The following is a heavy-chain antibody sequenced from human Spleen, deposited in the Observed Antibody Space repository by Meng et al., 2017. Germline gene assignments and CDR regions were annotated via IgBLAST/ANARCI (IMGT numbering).Heavy chain of an antibody. D-gene: IGHD5-18*01. V-gene: IGHV3-7*01. J-gene: IGHJ4*02. CDR2: IKQDGSEE. Sequence: GESLKISCAGSGFIFGAYWMTWVRQTPGKGLEWVANIKQDGSEESYVDSVKGRFIISRDNAKNSLYLQMNSLRVEDKAVYYCVRPRIRLWLRYFDHWGQGTLVTVSS. CDR1: GFIFGAYW. CDR3: VRPRIRLWLRYFDH.